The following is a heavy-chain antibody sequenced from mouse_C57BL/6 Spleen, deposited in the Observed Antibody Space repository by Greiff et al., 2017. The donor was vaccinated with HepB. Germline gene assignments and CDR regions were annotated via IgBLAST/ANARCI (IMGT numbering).Heavy chain of an antibody. CDR2: ISDGGSYT. Sequence: DVMLVESGGGLVKPGGSLKLSCAASGFTFSSYAMSWVRQTPEKRLEWVATISDGGSYTYYPDNVKGRFTISRDNAKNNLYLQMSHLKSEDTAMYYWARGSTVVATGAMDYWGQGTSVTVSS. CDR1: GFTFSSYA. J-gene: IGHJ4*01. V-gene: IGHV5-4*03. CDR3: ARGSTVVATGAMDY. D-gene: IGHD1-1*01.